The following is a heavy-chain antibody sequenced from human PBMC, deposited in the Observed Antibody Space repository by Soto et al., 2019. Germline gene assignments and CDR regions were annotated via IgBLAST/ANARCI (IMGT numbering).Heavy chain of an antibody. V-gene: IGHV4-30-4*01. D-gene: IGHD4-4*01. CDR3: ARVDYSNFYFDY. CDR1: GGSISSGDYY. CDR2: IYYSGST. J-gene: IGHJ4*02. Sequence: SETQSLTCTVSGGSISSGDYYWSWISQPPGKGLEWIGYIYYSGSTYYNPSLKSRVTRSVDTSKNQFSLKLSSVTAADTAVYYCARVDYSNFYFDYWGQGTLVTVSS.